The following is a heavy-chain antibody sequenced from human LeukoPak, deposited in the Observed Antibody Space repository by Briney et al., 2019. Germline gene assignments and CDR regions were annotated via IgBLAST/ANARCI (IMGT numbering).Heavy chain of an antibody. Sequence: PSETLSLTCTVSGGSISSGGYYWSWIRQHPGKGLEWIGYIYYSGSTYYNPSLKSRVTISVDTSKNQFSLKLSSVTAADTAVYYCARTPTYYYYGMDVWGQGTTVTVSS. CDR1: GGSISSGGYY. CDR2: IYYSGST. V-gene: IGHV4-31*03. CDR3: ARTPTYYYYGMDV. J-gene: IGHJ6*02.